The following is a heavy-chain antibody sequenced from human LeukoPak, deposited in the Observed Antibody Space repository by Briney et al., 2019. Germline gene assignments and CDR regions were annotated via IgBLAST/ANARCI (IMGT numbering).Heavy chain of an antibody. Sequence: GGSLRLSCAASGFTFSSYWMSWVRQAPGKGLEWVANIKQDGSEKYYVDSVKGRFTISRDNAKNSLYLQMNSLRAEDTAVYYCASSGSYSGYGMVPAAFDIWGQGTMVTVSS. CDR3: ASSGSYSGYGMVPAAFDI. D-gene: IGHD5-12*01. J-gene: IGHJ3*02. CDR1: GFTFSSYW. V-gene: IGHV3-7*01. CDR2: IKQDGSEK.